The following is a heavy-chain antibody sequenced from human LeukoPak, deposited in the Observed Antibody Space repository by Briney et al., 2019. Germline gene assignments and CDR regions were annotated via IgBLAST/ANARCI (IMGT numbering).Heavy chain of an antibody. Sequence: PGGSLRHSCVASGFTFSNAWMSWVRQAPGKGLEWVGRIKSKTDGGTTDYAAPVKGRFTISRDDSKSMLYLQMNSLKTEDTAVYFCATGTGRSDFDYWGQGTLVTVSS. J-gene: IGHJ4*02. CDR2: IKSKTDGGTT. D-gene: IGHD1-1*01. V-gene: IGHV3-15*01. CDR3: ATGTGRSDFDY. CDR1: GFTFSNAW.